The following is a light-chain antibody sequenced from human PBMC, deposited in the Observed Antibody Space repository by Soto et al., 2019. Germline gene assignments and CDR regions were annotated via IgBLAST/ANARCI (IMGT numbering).Light chain of an antibody. CDR1: QSVSSN. CDR3: QQRSNWPRT. CDR2: GAS. J-gene: IGKJ1*01. Sequence: EIVMTQSPATPSVSPGERATLSCRASQSVSSNLAWYQQKPGQAPRLLIYGASNRATGIPARFSGSGSGTDFTLTISSLEPEDFAVYYCQQRSNWPRTFGQGTKVDIK. V-gene: IGKV3-11*01.